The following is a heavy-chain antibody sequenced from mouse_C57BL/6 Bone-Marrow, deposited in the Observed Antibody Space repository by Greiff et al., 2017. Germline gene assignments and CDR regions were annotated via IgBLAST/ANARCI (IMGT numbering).Heavy chain of an antibody. V-gene: IGHV3-8*01. D-gene: IGHD2-4*01. J-gene: IGHJ4*01. CDR1: GYSITSDY. CDR2: ISYSGST. CDR3: ARRGDDYGPNYYAMDD. Sequence: EVKLQESGPGLAKPSQTLSLTCSVTGYSITSDYWNWIRKFPGNKLEYMGYISYSGSTYYNPSLKSRISITRDTSKNQYYLQLNSVTTEDTATYYCARRGDDYGPNYYAMDDWGQGTSVTVSS.